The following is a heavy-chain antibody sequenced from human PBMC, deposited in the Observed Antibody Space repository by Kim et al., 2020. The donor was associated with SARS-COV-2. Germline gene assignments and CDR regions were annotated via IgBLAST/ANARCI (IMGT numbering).Heavy chain of an antibody. J-gene: IGHJ1*01. CDR2: ISYDGSNK. Sequence: GGSLRLSCAASGFTFSSYAMHWVRQAPGKGLEWVAVISYDGSNKYYADSVKGRFTISRDNSKNTLYLQMNSLRAEDTAVYYCASPPVGVVNPPPWGQGTLVTVSS. CDR3: ASPPVGVVNPPP. CDR1: GFTFSSYA. V-gene: IGHV3-30*04. D-gene: IGHD2-15*01.